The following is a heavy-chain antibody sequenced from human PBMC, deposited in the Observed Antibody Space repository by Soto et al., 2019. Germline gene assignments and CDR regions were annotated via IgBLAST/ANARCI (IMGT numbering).Heavy chain of an antibody. CDR1: GFTFSSYG. CDR2: ISYDGSNK. D-gene: IGHD4-17*01. CDR3: AKGSGMTTVTTAGY. V-gene: IGHV3-30*18. J-gene: IGHJ4*02. Sequence: VQLVESGGGVVQPGRSLRLSCAASGFTFSSYGMHWVRQAPGKGLEWVAVISYDGSNKYYADSVKGRFTISRDNSKNTLYLQMNSLRAEDTAVYYCAKGSGMTTVTTAGYWGQGTLVTVSS.